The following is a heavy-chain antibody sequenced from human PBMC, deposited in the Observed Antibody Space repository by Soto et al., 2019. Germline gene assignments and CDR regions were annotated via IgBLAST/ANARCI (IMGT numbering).Heavy chain of an antibody. CDR2: IIPIFGTA. D-gene: IGHD3-16*01. CDR3: ARVGILMTYDS. CDR1: GGTFSSYA. J-gene: IGHJ5*01. V-gene: IGHV1-69*05. Sequence: SVKVSCKASGGTFSSYAIRWVRQAPGQGPEWMGGIIPIFGTAHYAQKFQGRVTITTDESTNTAYRELSSLRSEDTAVYYCARVGILMTYDSWGQGTLVTVSS.